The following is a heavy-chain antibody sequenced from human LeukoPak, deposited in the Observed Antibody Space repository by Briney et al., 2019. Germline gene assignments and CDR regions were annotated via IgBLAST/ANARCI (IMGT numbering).Heavy chain of an antibody. D-gene: IGHD6-13*01. CDR2: INPNSGGT. J-gene: IGHJ5*02. CDR3: ARGRAAPTGRWFDP. CDR1: GYTFTGYY. V-gene: IGHV1-2*02. Sequence: ASVKVSCKASGYTFTGYYMHWVRQAPGQGLEWMGWINPNSGGTNYAQKFQGRVTMTWSTSISTAYMELSSLRSEDTAVYYCARGRAAPTGRWFDPWGQGTLVTVSS.